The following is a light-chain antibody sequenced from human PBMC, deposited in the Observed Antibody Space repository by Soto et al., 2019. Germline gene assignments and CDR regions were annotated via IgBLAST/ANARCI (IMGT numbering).Light chain of an antibody. V-gene: IGKV1-5*01. CDR3: QQYNSYWT. CDR2: DAY. Sequence: DIQMTQSPSTLSASVGDRVTITCRASQSISSWLAWYKQKPGKAPKLLIYDAYSSESGVPSRFSGSGSGSEFILTISSLQPDDFATYYCQQYNSYWTFGQGTKV. CDR1: QSISSW. J-gene: IGKJ1*01.